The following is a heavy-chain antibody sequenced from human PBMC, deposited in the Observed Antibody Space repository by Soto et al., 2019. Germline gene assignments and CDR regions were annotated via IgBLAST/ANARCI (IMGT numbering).Heavy chain of an antibody. V-gene: IGHV3-53*02. Sequence: EVQLVETGGGLIQPGESLRLSCAASGFMVSSTLMGWTRQAPGKGLEWVSVVYGGGDTYYTYSVRGRFTISRDNSKNTLYLQMNSLRDENTAFYYCARSYALGGQGTLVIVSS. D-gene: IGHD1-26*01. CDR1: GFMVSSTL. CDR3: ARSYAL. CDR2: VYGGGDT. J-gene: IGHJ4*02.